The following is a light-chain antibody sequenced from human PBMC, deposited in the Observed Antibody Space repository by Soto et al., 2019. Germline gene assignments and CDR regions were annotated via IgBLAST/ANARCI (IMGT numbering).Light chain of an antibody. CDR3: SSYTSRSTVV. CDR1: SSDVGAYNY. Sequence: QSVLTQPASVSGSPGQSITISCTGTSSDVGAYNYVSWYQQHPGTVPKLMIYHVSNRPSGVSNRFSGSKSGNTASLTISGLQTEDEADYYCSSYTSRSTVVFGGGTKLTVL. J-gene: IGLJ2*01. V-gene: IGLV2-14*03. CDR2: HVS.